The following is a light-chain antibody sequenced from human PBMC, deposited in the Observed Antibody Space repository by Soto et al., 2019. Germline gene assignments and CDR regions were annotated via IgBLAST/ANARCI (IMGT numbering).Light chain of an antibody. Sequence: QSALAQPASVSGSPGQSITIPCTGTTSDIGAYNYVSWYQQHPDKAPKLMIYDVTYRPSGVSSRFSGSKSGNTASLTISGLQAEDEADYFCSSYTSTSTVVFGGGTKLTVL. CDR1: TSDIGAYNY. CDR2: DVT. V-gene: IGLV2-14*03. J-gene: IGLJ2*01. CDR3: SSYTSTSTVV.